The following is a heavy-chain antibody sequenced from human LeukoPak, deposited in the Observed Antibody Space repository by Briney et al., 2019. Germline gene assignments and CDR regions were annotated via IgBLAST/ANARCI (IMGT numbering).Heavy chain of an antibody. D-gene: IGHD3-10*01. CDR1: GGTFSSYA. J-gene: IGHJ6*03. CDR3: ARVRLEYYGSGSYPNYYYYYYMDV. CDR2: IIPIFGTA. V-gene: IGHV1-69*05. Sequence: GASVKVSCKASGGTFSSYAISWVRQAPGQGLEWMGGIIPIFGTANYAQKFQGRVTTTTDESTSTAYMELSSLRSEDTAVYYCARVRLEYYGSGSYPNYYYYYYMDVWGKGTTVTVSS.